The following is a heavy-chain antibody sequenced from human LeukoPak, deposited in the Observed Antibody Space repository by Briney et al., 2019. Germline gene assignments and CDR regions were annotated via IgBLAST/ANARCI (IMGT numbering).Heavy chain of an antibody. D-gene: IGHD1-26*01. V-gene: IGHV3-48*02. CDR3: AREAGGDY. J-gene: IGHJ4*02. Sequence: GGSLRLSCVASGFPFSSYWMTWVRQAPGKGLEWVSYISSSSTIYYADSVKGRFTISRDNAKNSLYLQMNSLRDVDTAVYYCAREAGGDYWGQGTLVTVSS. CDR1: GFPFSSYW. CDR2: ISSSSTI.